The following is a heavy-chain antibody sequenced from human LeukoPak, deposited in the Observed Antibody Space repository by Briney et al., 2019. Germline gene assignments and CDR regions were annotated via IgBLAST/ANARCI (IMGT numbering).Heavy chain of an antibody. D-gene: IGHD5-24*01. CDR2: ITGSGATT. V-gene: IGHV3-23*01. CDR1: GFTVSGHG. J-gene: IGHJ5*01. Sequence: GGSLRLSCAASGFTVSGHGMNWVRQAPGKGLEWVSGITGSGATTYYADSVKGRFTISRDNSKNTLYLQMNSLRAEDTAVYYCAKDDNWLQFESWGQGTLVTVSS. CDR3: AKDDNWLQFES.